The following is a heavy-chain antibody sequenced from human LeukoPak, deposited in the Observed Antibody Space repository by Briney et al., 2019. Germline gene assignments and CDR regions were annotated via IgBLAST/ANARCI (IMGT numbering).Heavy chain of an antibody. J-gene: IGHJ4*02. CDR3: AGRQVRGISD. CDR2: IKDSGGGK. V-gene: IGHV3-7*03. D-gene: IGHD3-10*01. Sequence: GGSLRLSCAASGFTFSSYYMSWVRQAPGKGLEWVANIKDSGGGKYYADSVKGRFTISRDNAKNSLYLQMNSLRAEDTAVYYCAGRQVRGISDWGQGTLVTVSP. CDR1: GFTFSSYY.